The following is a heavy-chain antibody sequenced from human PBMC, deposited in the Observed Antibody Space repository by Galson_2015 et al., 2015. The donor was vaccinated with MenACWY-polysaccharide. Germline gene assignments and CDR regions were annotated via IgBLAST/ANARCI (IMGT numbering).Heavy chain of an antibody. CDR1: GFPFSSYL. CDR3: ARGYMVRGGFFDP. D-gene: IGHD3-10*01. CDR2: IGTSSSTI. J-gene: IGHJ5*02. Sequence: GSLRLSFAASGFPFSSYLMTWVRQAQGKGLEWVSYIGTSSSTIFYADSVKGRFTISRDNAENSLYLQMNSLRVEDTAVYYFARGYMVRGGFFDPWGHGTLVTVSS. V-gene: IGHV3-48*01.